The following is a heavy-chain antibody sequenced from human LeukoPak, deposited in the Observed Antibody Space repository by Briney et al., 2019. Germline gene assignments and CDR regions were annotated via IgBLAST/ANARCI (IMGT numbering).Heavy chain of an antibody. CDR2: IYSGGST. J-gene: IGHJ4*02. V-gene: IGHV3-66*02. Sequence: PGGSLRLSCAASGFTVSSKYMSWVRQAPGKGLEWVSVIYSGGSTYYADSVKGRFTISRDNSKNTLYLQMNSLRAEDTAVYYCARHSGSYLYYFDYWGQGTLVTVSS. D-gene: IGHD1-26*01. CDR3: ARHSGSYLYYFDY. CDR1: GFTVSSKY.